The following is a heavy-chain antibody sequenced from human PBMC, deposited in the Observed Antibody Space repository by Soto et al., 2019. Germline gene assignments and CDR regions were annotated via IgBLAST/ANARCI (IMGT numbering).Heavy chain of an antibody. CDR3: AHIVVAVLRYHLDY. J-gene: IGHJ4*02. Sequence: QITLKASGPTLVKPTQTLPLTCTFSGFSLSTTRVAVGWIRQPPGKALEWLALIYWDDDKRYSPFLMRRLTITYDTSKNQVDLRMTDMDPVDTATYYCAHIVVAVLRYHLDYWCQVTLVTVSS. CDR2: IYWDDDK. V-gene: IGHV2-5*02. CDR1: GFSLSTTRVA. D-gene: IGHD2-2*01.